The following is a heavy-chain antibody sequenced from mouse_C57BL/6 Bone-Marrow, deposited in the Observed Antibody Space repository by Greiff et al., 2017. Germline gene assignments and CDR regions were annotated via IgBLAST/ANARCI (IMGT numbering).Heavy chain of an antibody. Sequence: QVQLQQPGAELVKPGASVKLSCKASGYTFTSYWITWVKQRPGQGLEWIGDIYPGSGSTNYNEKFKGKATLTVDTSSSTAYMQLRSLTSEDSAVYSSVRRSARSSSDYWGQGTTLTVSS. CDR3: VRRSARSSSDY. J-gene: IGHJ2*01. CDR2: IYPGSGST. CDR1: GYTFTSYW. D-gene: IGHD1-1*01. V-gene: IGHV1-55*01.